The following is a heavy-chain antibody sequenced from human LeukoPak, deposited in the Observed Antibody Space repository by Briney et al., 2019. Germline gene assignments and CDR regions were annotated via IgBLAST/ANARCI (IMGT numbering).Heavy chain of an antibody. CDR2: IYTSGST. V-gene: IGHV4-4*07. CDR1: GYSISSGYY. D-gene: IGHD3-22*01. Sequence: PSETLSLTCTVSGYSISSGYYWSWIRQPAGKGLEWIGRIYTSGSTNYNPSLKSRVTMSVDTSKNQFSLKLSSVTAADTAVYYCAGTYYYDSSGYTFDYWGQGTLVTVSS. CDR3: AGTYYYDSSGYTFDY. J-gene: IGHJ4*02.